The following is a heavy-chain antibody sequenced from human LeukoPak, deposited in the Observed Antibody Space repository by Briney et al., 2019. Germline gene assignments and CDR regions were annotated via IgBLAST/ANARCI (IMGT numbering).Heavy chain of an antibody. CDR1: GGTFSSYA. D-gene: IGHD2-15*01. J-gene: IGHJ4*02. Sequence: GASVKVSCKASGGTFSSYAISWVRQAPGQGLEWMGGIIPIFGTANYAQKFQGRVTITADESTSTAYMELSSLRSEDTAVYYCARGPYCSGGSCYSDYWGQGTLVTVSS. V-gene: IGHV1-69*13. CDR2: IIPIFGTA. CDR3: ARGPYCSGGSCYSDY.